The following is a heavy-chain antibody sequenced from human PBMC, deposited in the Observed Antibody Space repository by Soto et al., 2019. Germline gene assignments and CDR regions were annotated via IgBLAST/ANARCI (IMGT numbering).Heavy chain of an antibody. J-gene: IGHJ4*02. CDR1: GFTFGKSA. CDR2: ITDSGKSS. Sequence: VQLLESGGGLVQPGMSLRLSCAASGFTFGKSAMTWVRHTPGQGLQYVSSITDSGKSSYYTDCVRGRFIISRDNSKNILFLQMNSLRAEDTAVYFCAKAVLDRGVDSWGQGTLVTVSS. CDR3: AKAVLDRGVDS. V-gene: IGHV3-23*01.